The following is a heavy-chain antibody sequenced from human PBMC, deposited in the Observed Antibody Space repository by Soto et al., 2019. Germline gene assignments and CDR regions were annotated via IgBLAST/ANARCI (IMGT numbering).Heavy chain of an antibody. CDR1: GFTFSSYV. V-gene: IGHV3-23*01. D-gene: IGHD2-21*01. CDR2: ISGGAGET. Sequence: VSLRLSCAASGFTFSSYVVSRVRQAPGKGLEWVSAISGGAGETYYVASVKGRFTISRDNSQNTVSLQMSSLRAEDTALYYCAKGSYTSIPSVIHFDSWGQGTLFNVSS. J-gene: IGHJ4*02. CDR3: AKGSYTSIPSVIHFDS.